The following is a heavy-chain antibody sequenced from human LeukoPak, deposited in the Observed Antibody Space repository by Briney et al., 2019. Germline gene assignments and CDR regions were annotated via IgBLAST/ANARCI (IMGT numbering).Heavy chain of an antibody. CDR3: AVNYYYYYMDV. CDR1: GFTVSSNY. V-gene: IGHV4-4*02. CDR2: IYHSGST. Sequence: GSLRLSCAASGFTVSSNYMSWVRQPPGKGLEWIGEIYHSGSTNYNPSLKSRVTISVDKSKNQFSLKLSSVTAADTAVYYCAVNYYYYYMDVWGKGTTVTVSS. J-gene: IGHJ6*03.